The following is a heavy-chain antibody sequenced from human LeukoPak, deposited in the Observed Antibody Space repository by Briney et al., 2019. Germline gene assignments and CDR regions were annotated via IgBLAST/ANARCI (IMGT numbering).Heavy chain of an antibody. Sequence: GGSLRLSCTASGFTFSTYSMIWVRQAPGMGLEWVSYIRSSGSTTYYADSVQGRFTISRDDAGNSLYLQMNSLRDEDTAVYYCARVNYYALDYWGQGALVTVSS. CDR3: ARVNYYALDY. CDR2: IRSSGSTT. CDR1: GFTFSTYS. V-gene: IGHV3-48*02. D-gene: IGHD3-10*01. J-gene: IGHJ4*02.